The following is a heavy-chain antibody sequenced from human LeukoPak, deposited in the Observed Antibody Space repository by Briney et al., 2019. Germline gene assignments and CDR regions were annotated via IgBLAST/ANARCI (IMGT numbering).Heavy chain of an antibody. D-gene: IGHD6-13*01. CDR3: ARGAAGTVPDYYYSGMDV. Sequence: GESLKISCKGSGYRFTDYWIGWVRQMPGKGLEWMGIIYPGDSDTRYSPSFQGQVTISADKSISTAHLQWSSLKASDTAMYYCARGAAGTVPDYYYSGMDVWGQGTTVTVSS. CDR1: GYRFTDYW. CDR2: IYPGDSDT. V-gene: IGHV5-51*01. J-gene: IGHJ6*02.